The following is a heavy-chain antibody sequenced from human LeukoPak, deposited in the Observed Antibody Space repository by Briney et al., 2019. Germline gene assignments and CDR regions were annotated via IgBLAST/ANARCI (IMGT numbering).Heavy chain of an antibody. CDR2: IYPGDSDT. CDR1: GYSFTSYW. CDR3: ARGAAAAPDY. V-gene: IGHV5-51*01. J-gene: IGHJ4*02. Sequence: GESLKISCKGSGYSFTSYWIGWVRQMPGKGLEWMGIIYPGDSDTRYSPSFQAQVTISAVKTISATYLQWSNLNASDTAMYYGARGAAAAPDYWGQGTLVTVSS. D-gene: IGHD6-13*01.